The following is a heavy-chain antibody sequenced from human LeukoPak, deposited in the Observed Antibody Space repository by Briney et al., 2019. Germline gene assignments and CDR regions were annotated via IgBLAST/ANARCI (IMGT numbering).Heavy chain of an antibody. CDR2: IRYDGSYK. CDR3: ARGEDAFDI. CDR1: GFSFSGYG. J-gene: IGHJ3*02. V-gene: IGHV3-30*02. Sequence: PGGSLRLSCAASGFSFSGYGMHWVRQAPGKGLQWMSFIRYDGSYKYYADSVKGRFTISRDNSKNTLYLQMNSLRAEDTAVYYCARGEDAFDIWGQGTMVTVSS.